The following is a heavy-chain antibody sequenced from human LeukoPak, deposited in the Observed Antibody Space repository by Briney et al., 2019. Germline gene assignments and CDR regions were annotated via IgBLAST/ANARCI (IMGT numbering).Heavy chain of an antibody. D-gene: IGHD5-24*01. V-gene: IGHV3-7*04. CDR3: ARARDRGDGYNFYFYYYMDV. CDR2: IKQDGSEK. J-gene: IGHJ6*03. CDR1: GFTFSDYW. Sequence: GGSLRLSCAASGFTFSDYWMHWVRQSPGKGLEWVANIKQDGSEKSYVDSVKGRFTISRDNAKNSLYLQVSSLRAEDTAVYYCARARDRGDGYNFYFYYYMDVWGKGTTVTVSS.